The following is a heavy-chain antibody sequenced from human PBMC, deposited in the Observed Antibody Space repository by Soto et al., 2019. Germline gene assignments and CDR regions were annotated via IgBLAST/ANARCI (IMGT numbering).Heavy chain of an antibody. CDR1: GGSFSGYY. D-gene: IGHD6-6*01. V-gene: IGHV4-34*01. Sequence: QVQLHQWGAGLLRPSETLSLTCAGYGGSFSGYYWTWIRQPPGKGLEWIGEILHSGRAYYNPSLKSRVTISVDTSKNQLSLSLTSVTAADTAVYYCARGTSAARLGYWGQGTLVTVSS. CDR3: ARGTSAARLGY. CDR2: ILHSGRA. J-gene: IGHJ4*02.